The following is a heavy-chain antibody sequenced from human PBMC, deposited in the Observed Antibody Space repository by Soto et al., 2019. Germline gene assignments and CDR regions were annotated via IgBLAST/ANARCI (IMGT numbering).Heavy chain of an antibody. V-gene: IGHV1-8*01. J-gene: IGHJ6*03. CDR3: ARGITIFGVVMDYYMGV. Sequence: ASVKVSCKASGYTFTSYDINWVRQATGQGLEWMGWMNPNSGNTGYAQKFQGRVTMTRNTSISTAYMELSSLRSEDTAVYYCARGITIFGVVMDYYMGVWGKGTTVTVSS. CDR2: MNPNSGNT. CDR1: GYTFTSYD. D-gene: IGHD3-3*01.